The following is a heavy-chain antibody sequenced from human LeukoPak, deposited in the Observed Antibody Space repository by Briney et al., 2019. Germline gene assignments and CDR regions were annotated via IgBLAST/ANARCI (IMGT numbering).Heavy chain of an antibody. V-gene: IGHV3-72*01. D-gene: IGHD6-19*01. Sequence: GGSLRLSCAVSGLTFSDYLMDWVRQTPGKGLEWVGRSRNKGNSYTTEYAASVKGRFTISRDDSKSSLSLQMNSLKSEDTAVYYCAAGARGSGPFDYWGQGTPVTVSS. CDR3: AAGARGSGPFDY. CDR2: SRNKGNSYTT. J-gene: IGHJ4*02. CDR1: GLTFSDYL.